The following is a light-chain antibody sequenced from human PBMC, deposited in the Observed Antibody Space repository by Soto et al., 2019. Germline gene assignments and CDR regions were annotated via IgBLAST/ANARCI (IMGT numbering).Light chain of an antibody. V-gene: IGKV3-20*01. Sequence: EIVLTQSPGTLSLSPGERATLSCRASQSVSSSYLAWYQHKPGQAPRLLIYGASSRATGIPDRFSGSGSGTDFTHTISRLEPEDFAVYYCQQYDSSLCTFGPGTKVDIK. CDR2: GAS. J-gene: IGKJ3*01. CDR1: QSVSSSY. CDR3: QQYDSSLCT.